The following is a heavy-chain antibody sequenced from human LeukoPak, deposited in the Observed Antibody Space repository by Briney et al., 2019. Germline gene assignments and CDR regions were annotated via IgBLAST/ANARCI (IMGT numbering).Heavy chain of an antibody. V-gene: IGHV6-1*01. Sequence: SQSLSLTCVISGDSVSSNIATWNWIRQSPSRGLEWLGRTYDRSQWYYDYAVSVRSRITINPDTSKNQFSLQLSSVTPEDTAVYFCARERSSWCYLDYWGQGMLVTVSS. D-gene: IGHD6-13*01. CDR3: ARERSSWCYLDY. CDR1: GDSVSSNIAT. J-gene: IGHJ4*02. CDR2: TYDRSQWYY.